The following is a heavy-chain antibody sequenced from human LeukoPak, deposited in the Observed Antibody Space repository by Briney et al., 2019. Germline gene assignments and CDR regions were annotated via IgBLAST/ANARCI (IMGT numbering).Heavy chain of an antibody. D-gene: IGHD2-21*02. V-gene: IGHV5-51*07. Sequence: GESLKISCTASGYSFPNFWIAWVHQLPGKGLEWMGLIYPDDSDTTYSPSFQGQVTMSADKSINSAYLSWGSLKASDTAMYYCARYAGLHRPFDIWGQGTMVTVSS. J-gene: IGHJ3*02. CDR1: GYSFPNFW. CDR3: ARYAGLHRPFDI. CDR2: IYPDDSDT.